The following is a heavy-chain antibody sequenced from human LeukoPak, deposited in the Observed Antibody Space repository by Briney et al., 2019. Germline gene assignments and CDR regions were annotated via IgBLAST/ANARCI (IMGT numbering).Heavy chain of an antibody. CDR1: GYTFTGYY. J-gene: IGHJ5*02. Sequence: ASVKVPCKASGYTFTGYYMHWVRQAPGQGLEWMGWINPNSGGTNYAQKFQGWVTMTRDTSISTAYMELSRLRSDDTAVYYCARGGGVVVPAALYNWFDPWGQGTLVTVSS. CDR3: ARGGGVVVPAALYNWFDP. D-gene: IGHD2-2*01. V-gene: IGHV1-2*04. CDR2: INPNSGGT.